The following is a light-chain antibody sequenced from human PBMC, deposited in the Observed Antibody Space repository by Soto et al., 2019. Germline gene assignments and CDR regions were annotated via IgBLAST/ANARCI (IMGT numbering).Light chain of an antibody. CDR3: QQYYSDSTWT. CDR2: DAS. J-gene: IGKJ1*01. V-gene: IGKV1-5*01. Sequence: DIQMTQSPSTLSASGGDRVTITCRASQSISSWLAWYQQKPGKAPKLLIYDASSLESGVPSRFSGSGSGTEFTLTISSLQPDDFATYYCQQYYSDSTWTLGQGTKVDIK. CDR1: QSISSW.